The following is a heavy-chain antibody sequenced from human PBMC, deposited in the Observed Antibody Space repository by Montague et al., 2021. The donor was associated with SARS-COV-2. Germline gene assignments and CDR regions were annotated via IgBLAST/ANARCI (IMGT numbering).Heavy chain of an antibody. CDR3: ARRITMVRGVTKRNNWFDP. D-gene: IGHD3-10*01. Sequence: SETLSLTCAVSGGSISSDNWWSWVRQSPGKGLEWIGEIFHSGSTXXNPXXXSRVTMSVDKSKNDFSLKLSPVTAADTAMYYCARRITMVRGVTKRNNWFDPWGRGNLVTVSS. CDR1: GGSISSDNW. V-gene: IGHV4-4*02. CDR2: IFHSGST. J-gene: IGHJ5*02.